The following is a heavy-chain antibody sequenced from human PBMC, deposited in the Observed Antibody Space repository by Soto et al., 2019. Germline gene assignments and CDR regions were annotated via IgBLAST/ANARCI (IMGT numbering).Heavy chain of an antibody. D-gene: IGHD1-26*01. CDR2: ISGSGGST. V-gene: IGHV3-23*01. Sequence: QSGGSLRLSCAASGFTFSSYGMSWVRQAPGKGLEWVSSISGSGGSTYYADSVKGRFTISRDNSKNTLYLQMNSLRAEDTAVYYCAKASAPGGNYFPLWFWGQGTLVTVSA. CDR3: AKASAPGGNYFPLWF. CDR1: GFTFSSYG. J-gene: IGHJ4*02.